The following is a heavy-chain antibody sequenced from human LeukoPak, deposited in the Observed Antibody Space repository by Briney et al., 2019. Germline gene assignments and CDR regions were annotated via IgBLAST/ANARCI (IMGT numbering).Heavy chain of an antibody. CDR2: IYHSGTT. Sequence: PSETLSLTCTASGGSIRSTTHYWSWLRQPPGKGLEWIGYIYHSGTTNYNPSLRSRVTISVDTSKNQFSLKLSSVTAADTAVYYCATMKAVRVNDFWSGYPDYWGQGTLVAVSS. D-gene: IGHD3-3*01. J-gene: IGHJ4*02. CDR3: ATMKAVRVNDFWSGYPDY. V-gene: IGHV4-61*01. CDR1: GGSIRSTTHY.